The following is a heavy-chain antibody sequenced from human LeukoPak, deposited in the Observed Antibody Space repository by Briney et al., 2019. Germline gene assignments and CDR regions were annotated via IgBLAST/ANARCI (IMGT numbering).Heavy chain of an antibody. V-gene: IGHV4-34*01. J-gene: IGHJ4*02. CDR3: ARFDFWSGYYKSRVDY. Sequence: SETLSLTCAVYGGSFSGYYWSWIRQPPGEGLEWIGEINHSGSTNYNPSLKSRVTISVDTSKNQFSLKLGSVTAADTAVYYCARFDFWSGYYKSRVDYWGQGTLVTVSS. CDR1: GGSFSGYY. CDR2: INHSGST. D-gene: IGHD3-3*01.